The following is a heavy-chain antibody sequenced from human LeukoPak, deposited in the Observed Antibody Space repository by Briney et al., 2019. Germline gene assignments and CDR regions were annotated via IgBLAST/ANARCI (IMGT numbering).Heavy chain of an antibody. D-gene: IGHD6-13*01. CDR1: GFTFSNNY. J-gene: IGHJ4*02. CDR2: IYSGGST. V-gene: IGHV3-53*01. CDR3: ARASSSWHYYFDY. Sequence: GGSLRLSCAASGFTFSNNYMGWVRQAPGKGLEWVSIIYSGGSTYYADSVKGRFTISRDDSKNTLYLQMNSLRAEDTAVYYCARASSSWHYYFDYWGQGTLVTVSS.